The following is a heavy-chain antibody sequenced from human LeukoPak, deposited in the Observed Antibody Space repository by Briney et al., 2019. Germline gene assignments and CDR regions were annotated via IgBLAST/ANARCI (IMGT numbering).Heavy chain of an antibody. J-gene: IGHJ5*02. CDR1: GYTFIGYY. CDR3: ARDPRTRDLNYDFWSGYWFDP. V-gene: IGHV1-18*04. D-gene: IGHD3-3*01. CDR2: ISAYNGNT. Sequence: EASVKVSCKTSGYTFIGYYMHWVRQAPGQGLEWMGWISAYNGNTNYAQKLQGRVTMTTDTSTSTAYMELRSLRSDDTAVYYCARDPRTRDLNYDFWSGYWFDPWGQGTLVTVSS.